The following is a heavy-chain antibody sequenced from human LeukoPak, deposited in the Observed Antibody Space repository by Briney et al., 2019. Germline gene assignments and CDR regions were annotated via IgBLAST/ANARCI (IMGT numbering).Heavy chain of an antibody. J-gene: IGHJ6*03. CDR3: ARSIAVGGPQFAYYYYMDV. Sequence: AETLTLTSTISGGSISTYYRSWIRQPAGKGLEWIARIYTSGSTNYNPSLKSRVTISVDNSKKQSSLKLSSVTAADTGVYYCARSIAVGGPQFAYYYYMDVWGKGTTDSVSS. V-gene: IGHV4-4*07. D-gene: IGHD6-13*01. CDR2: IYTSGST. CDR1: GGSISTYY.